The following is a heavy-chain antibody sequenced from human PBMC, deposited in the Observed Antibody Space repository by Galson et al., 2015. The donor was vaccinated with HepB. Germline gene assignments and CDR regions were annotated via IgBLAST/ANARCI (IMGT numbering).Heavy chain of an antibody. CDR3: ARAKIKGQIVVVPTFDY. CDR1: GGTFSSYA. Sequence: SVKVSCKASGGTFSSYAISWVRQAPGQGLEWMGGIIPIFGTANYAQKFQGRVTITADESTSTAYMELSSLRSEDTAVYYCARAKIKGQIVVVPTFDYWGQGTLVTVSS. J-gene: IGHJ4*02. V-gene: IGHV1-69*13. CDR2: IIPIFGTA. D-gene: IGHD3-22*01.